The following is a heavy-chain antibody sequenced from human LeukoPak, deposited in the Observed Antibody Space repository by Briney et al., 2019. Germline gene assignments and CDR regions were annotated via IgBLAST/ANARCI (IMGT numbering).Heavy chain of an antibody. CDR1: GFTFSTYG. CDR2: IEYEGGNNK. D-gene: IGHD4-17*01. V-gene: IGHV3-30*02. CDR3: AKDYDGVPFDY. Sequence: PGGSLRLSCVASGFTFSTYGMHWVRQAPGKGLEWVAFIEYEGGNNKYYADSVKGRFTISRDNSKYTLYLQMNSLRAEDTAFYYCAKDYDGVPFDYWGQGTLVTVSS. J-gene: IGHJ4*02.